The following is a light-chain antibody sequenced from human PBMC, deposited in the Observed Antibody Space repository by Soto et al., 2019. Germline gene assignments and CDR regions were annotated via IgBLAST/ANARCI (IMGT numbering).Light chain of an antibody. V-gene: IGKV3-15*01. CDR2: DAS. CDR3: QQYYEWPWT. CDR1: QYVSYT. J-gene: IGKJ1*01. Sequence: EIVMTQSPATLSVSPGERATLSCRASQYVSYTLAWYQQKPGQAPRLLISDASTRATGVPARFSGSGSGTEFTLIISSLQSEDFAVYYCQQYYEWPWTFGQGTKVEIK.